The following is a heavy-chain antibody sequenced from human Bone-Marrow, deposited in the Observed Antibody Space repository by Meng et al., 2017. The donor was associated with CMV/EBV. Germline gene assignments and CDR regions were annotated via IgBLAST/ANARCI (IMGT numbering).Heavy chain of an antibody. Sequence: ASVKVSCQASGYTFTSYGISWVRQAPGQGLEWMGWISAYNGNTNYAQKLQGRVTMTTDTSTSTAHMELRSLRADDTAVYYCARLRSSSSLPLGYYGMDVWGQGTTVTVSS. D-gene: IGHD6-6*01. V-gene: IGHV1-18*01. J-gene: IGHJ6*02. CDR2: ISAYNGNT. CDR1: GYTFTSYG. CDR3: ARLRSSSSLPLGYYGMDV.